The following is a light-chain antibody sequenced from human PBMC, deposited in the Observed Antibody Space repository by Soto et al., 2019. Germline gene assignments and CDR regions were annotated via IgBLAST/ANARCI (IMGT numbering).Light chain of an antibody. CDR3: AAWDDSLNFVV. J-gene: IGLJ2*01. CDR2: SNN. V-gene: IGLV1-44*01. Sequence: QSVLTQPPSASGTPGQRVTISCSGSSSNIGSNTVNWYRQLPGTAPKLLIYSNNQRPSGVPDRFSGSKSGTSASLAISGLQSEDEADYYCAAWDDSLNFVVFGGGTKLTVL. CDR1: SSNIGSNT.